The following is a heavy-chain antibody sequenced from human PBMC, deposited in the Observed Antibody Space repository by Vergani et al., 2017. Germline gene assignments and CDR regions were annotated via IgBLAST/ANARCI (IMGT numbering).Heavy chain of an antibody. CDR2: ISYDGSNR. CDR1: GFTFSSYG. J-gene: IGHJ4*02. CDR3: AKGTGAYSGSYYFDY. D-gene: IGHD1-26*01. Sequence: QVQLVESGGGVVQPGRSLRLSCAASGFTFSSYGMHWVRQAPGKGLEWVAVISYDGSNRYYADSVKGRFTISRDNSKNTLYLQMNSLRAEDTAVYYCAKGTGAYSGSYYFDYWGQGTQVIVSS. V-gene: IGHV3-30*18.